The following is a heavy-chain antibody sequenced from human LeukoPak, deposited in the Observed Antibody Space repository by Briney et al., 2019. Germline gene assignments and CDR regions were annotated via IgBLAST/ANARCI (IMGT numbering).Heavy chain of an antibody. V-gene: IGHV1-69*04. D-gene: IGHD3-22*01. J-gene: IGHJ4*02. CDR2: IIPILGIA. CDR3: ASLRSRYDSSGYPLFDY. Sequence: SVKASCKASGGTFSSYAISWVRQAPGQGLEWMGRIIPILGIANYAQKFQGRVTITADKSTSTAYMELSSLRSEDTAVYYCASLRSRYDSSGYPLFDYWGQGTLVTVSS. CDR1: GGTFSSYA.